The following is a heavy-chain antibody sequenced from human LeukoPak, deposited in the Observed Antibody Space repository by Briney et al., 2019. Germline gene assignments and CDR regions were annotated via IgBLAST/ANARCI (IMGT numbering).Heavy chain of an antibody. CDR2: IYTSGST. Sequence: PSETLSLTCTVSGGSISSGSYYWSWIRQPAGKGLEWIGRIYTSGSTNYNPSLKSRVTISVDTSKNQFSLKLSSVTAADTAVYYCASSECGGDCYYYYYYMDVWGEGTTVTVSS. D-gene: IGHD2-21*01. CDR1: GGSISSGSYY. J-gene: IGHJ6*03. V-gene: IGHV4-61*02. CDR3: ASSECGGDCYYYYYYMDV.